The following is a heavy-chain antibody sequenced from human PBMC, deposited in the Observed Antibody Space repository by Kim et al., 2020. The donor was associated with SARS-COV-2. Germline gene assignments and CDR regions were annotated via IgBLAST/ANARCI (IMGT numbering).Heavy chain of an antibody. Sequence: GGSLRLSCAASGFSFSGHWMSWVRQPPGKGLQWVANIKQDGSETFYEESVEGRFTISRDNAQSLLYLQVTGLRVEDTATYYCAREVAAGSSGFLDFWGQGSLVTVSS. V-gene: IGHV3-7*01. D-gene: IGHD5-12*01. CDR1: GFSFSGHW. J-gene: IGHJ4*02. CDR3: AREVAAGSSGFLDF. CDR2: IKQDGSET.